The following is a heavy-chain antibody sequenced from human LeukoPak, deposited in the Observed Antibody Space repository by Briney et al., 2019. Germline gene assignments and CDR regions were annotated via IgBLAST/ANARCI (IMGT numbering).Heavy chain of an antibody. CDR2: IYPGDSET. Sequence: LGESLKISCKGSGYSFSSDWIGWVRQMPGRGLEWMGIIYPGDSETTYSPSFQGQVTISADKSNSTAYLQWSSLKASDTAMYYCARRYYYDSSARAQNVFDIWGQGTMVTVSS. J-gene: IGHJ3*02. CDR3: ARRYYYDSSARAQNVFDI. V-gene: IGHV5-51*01. CDR1: GYSFSSDW. D-gene: IGHD3-22*01.